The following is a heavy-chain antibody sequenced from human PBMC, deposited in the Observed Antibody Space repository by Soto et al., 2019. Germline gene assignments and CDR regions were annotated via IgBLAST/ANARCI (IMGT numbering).Heavy chain of an antibody. V-gene: IGHV1-3*01. CDR3: ARGSPLWGDY. CDR2: INAGNGNT. Sequence: QVQLVQSGAEVKKPGASVKVSCKASGYTFTTYAMHWVRQAPGQRLEWMGWINAGNGNTTYSQKFQGRVTITRDTSATTAYMELSSLRSEDTAVYYCARGSPLWGDYWGQGTLVTVSS. J-gene: IGHJ4*02. CDR1: GYTFTTYA. D-gene: IGHD3-16*01.